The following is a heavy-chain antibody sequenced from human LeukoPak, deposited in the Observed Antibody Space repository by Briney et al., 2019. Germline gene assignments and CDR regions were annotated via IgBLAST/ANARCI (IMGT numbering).Heavy chain of an antibody. D-gene: IGHD3-3*01. V-gene: IGHV1-18*01. J-gene: IGHJ3*02. Sequence: GASVKVSCKASGYTFTSYGISWVRQAPGQGLEWMGWISVYKGNTNYAQKLQGRVTMTTDTSTSTAYMELRSLRSDGTAVYYCARDRSPDFWSGYYRDAFDIWGQGTMVTVSS. CDR1: GYTFTSYG. CDR2: ISVYKGNT. CDR3: ARDRSPDFWSGYYRDAFDI.